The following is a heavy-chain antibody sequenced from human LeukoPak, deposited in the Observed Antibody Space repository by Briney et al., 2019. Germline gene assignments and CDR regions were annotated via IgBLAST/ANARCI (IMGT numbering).Heavy chain of an antibody. V-gene: IGHV4-59*01. CDR3: ARGNDYSNGFMWFDP. D-gene: IGHD4-11*01. CDR2: IYYSGST. CDR1: GASISSYF. J-gene: IGHJ5*02. Sequence: PSETLPPTSAVSGASISSYFRRWGRAPPAKGPEWNGFIYYSGSTYSNPSLKSRVTLSVDTSRNQFSLKLNSVAAADTAVYFCARGNDYSNGFMWFDPWGQGTLVTVSS.